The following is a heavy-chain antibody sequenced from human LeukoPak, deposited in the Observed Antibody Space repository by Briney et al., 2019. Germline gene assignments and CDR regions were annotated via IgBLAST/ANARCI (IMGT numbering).Heavy chain of an antibody. Sequence: GGSLRLSCAAPGFSFSSYWMSWVRQAPGKGLEWVANIQSDGSVQQYVDSVKGRLTISRDNAKNSLYLQMNSLRAEDTAVYYCARIPRGSGWSFLDFWGQGTLVTVTS. CDR1: GFSFSSYW. D-gene: IGHD6-19*01. V-gene: IGHV3-7*01. CDR2: IQSDGSVQ. J-gene: IGHJ4*02. CDR3: ARIPRGSGWSFLDF.